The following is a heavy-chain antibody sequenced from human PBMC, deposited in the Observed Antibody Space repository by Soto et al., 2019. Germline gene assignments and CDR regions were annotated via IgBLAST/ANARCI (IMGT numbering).Heavy chain of an antibody. CDR3: ARVMAAAGTNFDY. D-gene: IGHD6-13*01. CDR2: INPNGGTT. J-gene: IGHJ4*02. CDR1: GYIFVTYY. Sequence: VASVKVSCKASGYIFVTYYMHWVRQAPGQGLECMGVINPNGGTTSYAQRFQGRVTMTKDTSTSTIYMELSNLRSEDTAVYYCARVMAAAGTNFDYWGQGTLVTVSS. V-gene: IGHV1-46*01.